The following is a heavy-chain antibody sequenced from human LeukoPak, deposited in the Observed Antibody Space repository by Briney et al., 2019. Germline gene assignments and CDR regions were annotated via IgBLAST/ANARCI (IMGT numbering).Heavy chain of an antibody. V-gene: IGHV3-30-3*01. CDR1: GFSFRNYD. Sequence: AGGSLRLSCAASGFSFRNYDMHWVRQAPGKGLEWVAAISMGGDITVYTDSVRGRFTISRDNSRSTLYLQMNSLRLDDTALYFCARDMIGGTPDYIDYWGQGTLVTLSS. CDR2: ISMGGDIT. D-gene: IGHD3-16*01. CDR3: ARDMIGGTPDYIDY. J-gene: IGHJ4*02.